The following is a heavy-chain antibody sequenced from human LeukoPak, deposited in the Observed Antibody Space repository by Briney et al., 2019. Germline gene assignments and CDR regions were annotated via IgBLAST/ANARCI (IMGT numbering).Heavy chain of an antibody. J-gene: IGHJ4*02. V-gene: IGHV3-30-3*01. Sequence: GGSRRLSCAASGFTFSIYAMHWVRQAPGKGLEWVAVISYDGSNKYYAHSVKGRFTIPRDNSKNMLYLQMYSLRAEDTAVYYCARGAFREVPLEYYFDYGGQGTLVTVSS. CDR3: ARGAFREVPLEYYFDY. CDR2: ISYDGSNK. D-gene: IGHD1-1*01. CDR1: GFTFSIYA.